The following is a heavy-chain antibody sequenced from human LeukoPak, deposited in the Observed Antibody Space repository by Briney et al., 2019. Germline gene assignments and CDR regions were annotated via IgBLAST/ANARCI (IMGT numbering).Heavy chain of an antibody. CDR1: GFTFDDYA. CDR3: AKGTGRYWTFFDS. V-gene: IGHV3-9*01. CDR2: ISWNSGSI. J-gene: IGHJ4*02. Sequence: QPGGSLRLSYAASGFTFDDYAMHWVRLAPGKGLEWVSGISWNSGSIDYAASVKGRFTISRDNAKNSLYLQMNSLRPEDTALFYCAKGTGRYWTFFDSWGLGTQVTVSS. D-gene: IGHD1-26*01.